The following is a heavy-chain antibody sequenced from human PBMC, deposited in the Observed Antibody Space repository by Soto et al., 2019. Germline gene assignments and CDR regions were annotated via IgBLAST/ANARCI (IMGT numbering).Heavy chain of an antibody. D-gene: IGHD3-10*01. Sequence: RASVKVSCKASGGTFSSYAISWVRQAPGQGLEWMGGIIPIFGTANYAQKFQGRVTITADKSTSTAYMELSSLRSEDTAVYYCARGGSGRFYYYGMDVWGQGTTVTVSS. V-gene: IGHV1-69*06. CDR2: IIPIFGTA. CDR3: ARGGSGRFYYYGMDV. J-gene: IGHJ6*02. CDR1: GGTFSSYA.